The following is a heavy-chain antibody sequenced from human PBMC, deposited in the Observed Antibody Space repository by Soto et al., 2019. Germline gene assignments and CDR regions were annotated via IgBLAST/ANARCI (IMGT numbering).Heavy chain of an antibody. J-gene: IGHJ6*02. Sequence: SVKVSCKASGGTFSSYTISWVRQAPGQGLEWMGRIIHILGIANYAQKFQGRVTITADKSTSTAYMELSSLRSADTAVYYCARDYGGNSWDYYYGMDVWGQGTTVTVSS. CDR1: GGTFSSYT. D-gene: IGHD4-17*01. CDR3: ARDYGGNSWDYYYGMDV. V-gene: IGHV1-69*04. CDR2: IIHILGIA.